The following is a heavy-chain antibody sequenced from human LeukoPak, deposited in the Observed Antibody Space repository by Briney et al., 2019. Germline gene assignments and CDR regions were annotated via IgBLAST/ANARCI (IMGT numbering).Heavy chain of an antibody. CDR3: ARVRKYSGYYSWYFDL. Sequence: GGSLRLSCAASGFTFSNYEMNWVRQAPGKGLEWVSFISRSGATIYYTDSVKGRFTISRDNAKNSLYLQMNSLRAEDTAVYYCARVRKYSGYYSWYFDLWGRGTLVTVSS. V-gene: IGHV3-48*03. D-gene: IGHD5-12*01. CDR1: GFTFSNYE. J-gene: IGHJ2*01. CDR2: ISRSGATI.